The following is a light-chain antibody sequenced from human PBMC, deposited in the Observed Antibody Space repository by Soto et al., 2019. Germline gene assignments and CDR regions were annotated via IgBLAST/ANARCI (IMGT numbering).Light chain of an antibody. J-gene: IGKJ1*01. CDR1: QSVSSSY. CDR3: QQYVNSPRT. CDR2: GAS. Sequence: EIVLTQSPGTLSLSPGERATLSCRASQSVSSSYLAWYQQKAGQAPRLVIYGASIRATGIPDRFSGSGSGTDFTLTISRLEPEDSAVYYCQQYVNSPRTFGQGTKVEIK. V-gene: IGKV3-20*01.